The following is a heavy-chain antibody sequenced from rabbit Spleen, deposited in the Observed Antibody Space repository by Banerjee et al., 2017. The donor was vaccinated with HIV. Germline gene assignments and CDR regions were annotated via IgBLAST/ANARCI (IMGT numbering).Heavy chain of an antibody. V-gene: IGHV1S7*01. D-gene: IGHD2-1*01. CDR1: GIDFTNYY. J-gene: IGHJ4*01. CDR2: IYAGKGST. Sequence: QLTETGGGLVQPGGSLTLSCKASGIDFTNYYISWVRQAPGKGLEWIGIIYAGKGSTDYASWVNGRFTISSDNAQSTVDLKMTSLTAADTATYFCARDRAGDDAVGLNLWGPGTLVTVS. CDR3: ARDRAGDDAVGLNL.